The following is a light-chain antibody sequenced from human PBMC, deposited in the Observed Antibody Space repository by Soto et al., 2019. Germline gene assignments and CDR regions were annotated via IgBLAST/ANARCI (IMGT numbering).Light chain of an antibody. CDR1: QSISSW. V-gene: IGKV1-5*03. CDR3: QQYNSYPLT. Sequence: DIQMTQSPSTLSAYVGDRVTITCRASQSISSWLAWYQQKPGKAPKLLIYKASSLESGVPSRFSGSGSGTEFTLTISSLQPDDFETYYCQQYNSYPLTFGGGTKVEIK. J-gene: IGKJ4*01. CDR2: KAS.